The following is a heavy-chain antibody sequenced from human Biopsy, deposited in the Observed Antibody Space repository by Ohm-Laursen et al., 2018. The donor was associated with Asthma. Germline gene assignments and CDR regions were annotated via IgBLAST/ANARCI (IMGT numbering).Heavy chain of an antibody. V-gene: IGHV3-11*04. CDR1: GFSFSDYY. J-gene: IGHJ1*01. D-gene: IGHD1-26*01. Sequence: SLRLSCAASGFSFSDYYMTWMRQAPGKGLEWVSSISSSGSTTYPAESVKGRFTISRDNAQKSPYLQMNSLRAEDTALYYCARIGPEWELPGREYSLHHWGEGTLVTVSS. CDR3: ARIGPEWELPGREYSLHH. CDR2: ISSSGSTT.